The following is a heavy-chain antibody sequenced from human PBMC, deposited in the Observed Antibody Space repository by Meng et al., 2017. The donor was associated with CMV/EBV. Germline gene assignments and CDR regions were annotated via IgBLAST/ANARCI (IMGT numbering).Heavy chain of an antibody. Sequence: SVKVSCKASGGTFSSYAISWVRQAPGQGLEWMGGFIPILGIANYAQKFQGRVTITADKSTSTAYMELSSLRSEDTAVYYCALGGMVPAAEYGMDVWGQGTTVTVSS. CDR3: ALGGMVPAAEYGMDV. J-gene: IGHJ6*02. CDR1: GGTFSSYA. D-gene: IGHD2-2*01. CDR2: FIPILGIA. V-gene: IGHV1-69*10.